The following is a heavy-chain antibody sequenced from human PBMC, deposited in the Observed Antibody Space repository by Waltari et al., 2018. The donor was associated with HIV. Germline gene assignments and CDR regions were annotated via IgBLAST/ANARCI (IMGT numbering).Heavy chain of an antibody. D-gene: IGHD3-22*01. CDR1: GGSISVYY. Sequence: QVQLRESGPGLVKPSETLSLTCTVSGGSISVYYWSWIRQPPGKGLEWVGYIHYSGGSDYRPSLKRRVTIAVDTSKNQFSLKLRSVTAADTAVYYCARGHYYDGSGAYYYYGMDVWGQGTTVTVS. CDR2: IHYSGGS. CDR3: ARGHYYDGSGAYYYYGMDV. J-gene: IGHJ6*02. V-gene: IGHV4-59*01.